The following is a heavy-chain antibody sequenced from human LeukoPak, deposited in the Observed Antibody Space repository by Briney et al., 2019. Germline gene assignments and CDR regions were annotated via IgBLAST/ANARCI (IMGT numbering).Heavy chain of an antibody. CDR3: AKDSNQYYYYMDV. CDR1: GFNFDDYA. J-gene: IGHJ6*03. CDR2: ISWDGGST. Sequence: GGSLRLSCSASGFNFDDYAMHWVRQAPGKGLEWVSLISWDGGSTYYAGSVKGRFTISRDNSKNSLYLQMNSLRAEDTALYYCAKDSNQYYYYMDVWGKGTTVTISS. D-gene: IGHD1-14*01. V-gene: IGHV3-43D*03.